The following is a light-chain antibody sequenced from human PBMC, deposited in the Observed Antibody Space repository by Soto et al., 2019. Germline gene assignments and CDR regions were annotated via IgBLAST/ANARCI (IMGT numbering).Light chain of an antibody. J-gene: IGKJ4*01. V-gene: IGKV3-20*01. Sequence: EIVLTQSPGTLSLSPGERGTLSCRASQSVSSNYLAWYQRKPGQAPRLLIYGASSRATGIPDRFSGSGSGTDFTLTISRLEPEDFALYYCQQYGSSPLTFGGGTKVDIK. CDR2: GAS. CDR1: QSVSSNY. CDR3: QQYGSSPLT.